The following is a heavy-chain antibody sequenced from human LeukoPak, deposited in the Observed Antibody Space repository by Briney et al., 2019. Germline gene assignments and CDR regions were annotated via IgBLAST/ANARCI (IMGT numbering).Heavy chain of an antibody. J-gene: IGHJ4*02. CDR3: ARPYGSGSYFDY. V-gene: IGHV4-39*01. CDR1: SGSISNSNYY. Sequence: PSETLSLTCSVTSGSISNSNYYWGWIRQPPGTGLEWIGSIFYSGSTDYNPSLKSRVTISVDTSKNQFSLTLNSVTAADTAVYYCARPYGSGSYFDYWGQGTLVTVSS. D-gene: IGHD3-10*01. CDR2: IFYSGST.